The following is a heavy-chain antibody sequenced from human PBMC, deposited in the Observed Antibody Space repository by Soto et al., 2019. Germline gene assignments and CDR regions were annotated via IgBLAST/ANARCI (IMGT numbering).Heavy chain of an antibody. J-gene: IGHJ4*02. CDR1: GFTFSRYG. CDR3: ARDREQWLVGYYFDY. CDR2: IWYDGSSI. Sequence: QVQLVESGGGVVQPGRSLRLSCAASGFTFSRYGMHWVRQAPGRGLEWVAVIWYDGSSIYYADSVKGRFTISRDNSKHTLDLQMNSLRAEDTDVYYCARDREQWLVGYYFDYWGQGTLVTVSS. D-gene: IGHD6-19*01. V-gene: IGHV3-33*01.